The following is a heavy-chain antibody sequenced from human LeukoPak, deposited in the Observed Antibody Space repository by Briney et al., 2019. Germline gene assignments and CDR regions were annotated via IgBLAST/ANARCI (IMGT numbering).Heavy chain of an antibody. Sequence: GGSLTLSCAASGFTFRSYAMSWVRQAPGKGLEWVSAISGSTYYADSVKGRFTISRDNSKNTLYLQMNSLRAEDTAVYYCAKGSDGYCGGDCAFDHWGQGTLVTVSS. CDR3: AKGSDGYCGGDCAFDH. D-gene: IGHD2-21*02. CDR2: ISGST. V-gene: IGHV3-23*01. CDR1: GFTFRSYA. J-gene: IGHJ4*02.